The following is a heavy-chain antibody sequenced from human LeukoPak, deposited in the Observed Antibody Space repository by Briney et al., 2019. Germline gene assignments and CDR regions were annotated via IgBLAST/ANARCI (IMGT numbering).Heavy chain of an antibody. CDR2: IKHDGSEK. V-gene: IGHV3-7*04. CDR1: GFTFSTYW. J-gene: IGHJ4*02. Sequence: GGSLRLSCAASGFTFSTYWMSWVRQAPGRGLEWVANIKHDGSEKFYVDSVRGRFTISRDNAKNSLYLQLNSLRAEDTALYYCARITGIEAAGDYWGQGTLVSLSS. CDR3: ARITGIEAAGDY. D-gene: IGHD6-13*01.